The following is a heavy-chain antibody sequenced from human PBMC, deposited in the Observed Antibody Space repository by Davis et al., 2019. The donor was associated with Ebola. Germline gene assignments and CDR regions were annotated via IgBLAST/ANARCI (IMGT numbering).Heavy chain of an antibody. V-gene: IGHV3-23*01. CDR2: LGTSADT. D-gene: IGHD1-1*01. CDR3: AKDTSNIWFDI. Sequence: GESLKISCAASGFIFSSYVMSWVRQAPGKGLEWVSTLGTSADTYYADSVKGRFTLSRDNSKNTLYLQMNGLRVEDTAIYYCAKDTSNIWFDIWGQGTNVTVSS. J-gene: IGHJ3*02. CDR1: GFIFSSYV.